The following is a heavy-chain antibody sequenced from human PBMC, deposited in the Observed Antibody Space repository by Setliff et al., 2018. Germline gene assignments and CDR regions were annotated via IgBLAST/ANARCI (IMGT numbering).Heavy chain of an antibody. CDR3: ARVATRDGYGDQYYFDY. J-gene: IGHJ4*02. V-gene: IGHV7-4-1*02. CDR1: GYTFTSYA. CDR2: INTNTGNP. Sequence: ASVKVSCKASGYTFTSYAMNWVRQAPGQGLEWMGWINTNTGNPTYAQGFTGRFVFSLDTSVSTAYLQISSLKAEDTAVYYCARVATRDGYGDQYYFDYWGQGTLVTAPQ. D-gene: IGHD4-17*01.